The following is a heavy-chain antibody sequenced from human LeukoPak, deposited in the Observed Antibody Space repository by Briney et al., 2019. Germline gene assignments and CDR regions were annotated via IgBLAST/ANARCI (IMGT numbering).Heavy chain of an antibody. CDR2: ISSSSSYI. J-gene: IGHJ6*04. V-gene: IGHV3-21*01. CDR3: ARDPDTAMDFYGMDV. Sequence: GGSLRLSYAASGFTFSSYSMNWVRQAPGKGLEWVSSISSSSSYIYYADSVKGRFTISRDNAKNSLYLQMNSLRAEDTAVYYCARDPDTAMDFYGMDVWGKGTTVTVSS. CDR1: GFTFSSYS. D-gene: IGHD5-18*01.